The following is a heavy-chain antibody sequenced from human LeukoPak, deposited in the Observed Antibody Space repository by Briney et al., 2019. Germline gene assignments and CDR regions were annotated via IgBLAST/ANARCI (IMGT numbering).Heavy chain of an antibody. Sequence: PGGSLRLSCAASGFTVGSNYMSWVRQAPGKGLEWVSVIYSGGSTYYADSVKGRFTISRDNSKNTLYLQMNSLRAEDTAVYYCARTYGSGSYSYYGMDVWGKGTTVTVSS. CDR1: GFTVGSNY. J-gene: IGHJ6*04. CDR3: ARTYGSGSYSYYGMDV. CDR2: IYSGGST. D-gene: IGHD3-10*01. V-gene: IGHV3-53*01.